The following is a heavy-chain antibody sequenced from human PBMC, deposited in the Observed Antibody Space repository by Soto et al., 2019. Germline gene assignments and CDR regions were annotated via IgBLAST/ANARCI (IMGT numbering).Heavy chain of an antibody. Sequence: QLQLQESGPGLVKPSETLSLTCTVSGGSISSSSYYWGWIRQPPGKGLEWIGSIYYSGSTYYNPSLKSRVTISVDTSKNQFSLKLSSVTAADTAVYYCAKGSSSLFAFDIWGQGTMVTVSS. CDR3: AKGSSSLFAFDI. CDR1: GGSISSSSYY. V-gene: IGHV4-39*01. D-gene: IGHD6-13*01. CDR2: IYYSGST. J-gene: IGHJ3*02.